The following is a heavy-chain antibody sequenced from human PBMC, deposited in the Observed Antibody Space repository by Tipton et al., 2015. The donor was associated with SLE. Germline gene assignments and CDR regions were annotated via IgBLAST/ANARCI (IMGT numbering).Heavy chain of an antibody. Sequence: TLSLTCTVSGGSIRSSSYYWAWIRQPPGKGLEWIGTISSSGSTFYNSSLRSRVTISLGTSNNQCSLKLTSVTAADTAVFYCARHFMGFTMATRALDYWGQGTLVTVSS. V-gene: IGHV4-39*01. D-gene: IGHD5-24*01. CDR2: ISSSGST. CDR1: GGSIRSSSYY. CDR3: ARHFMGFTMATRALDY. J-gene: IGHJ4*02.